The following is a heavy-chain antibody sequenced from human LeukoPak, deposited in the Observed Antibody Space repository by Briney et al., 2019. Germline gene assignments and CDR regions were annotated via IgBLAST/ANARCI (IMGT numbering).Heavy chain of an antibody. CDR2: ITWNSGTI. J-gene: IGHJ4*02. Sequence: GGSLRLSCAASGFTFDDYAMHWVRQAPGKGLEWVAGITWNSGTIAYADSVKGRFTISRDNAKNSLYLEMNSLRAEDTALYYCTKDAVGSISGYLPDWGQGTLVTVSS. D-gene: IGHD5-12*01. CDR1: GFTFDDYA. CDR3: TKDAVGSISGYLPD. V-gene: IGHV3-9*01.